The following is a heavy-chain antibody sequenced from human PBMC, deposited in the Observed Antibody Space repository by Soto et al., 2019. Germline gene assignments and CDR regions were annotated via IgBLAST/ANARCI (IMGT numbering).Heavy chain of an antibody. CDR3: AKTPRQWLVYFDY. D-gene: IGHD6-19*01. V-gene: IGHV3-23*01. CDR2: ISGSGGTT. Sequence: EVQLLESGGSLVQPGGSLRLSCAASGFTFSNYAITWVRQAPGKWLEWVSGISGSGGTTYYADSVKGRFTISRDNSKDTLHLQMNSLRAEDTAVYYCAKTPRQWLVYFDYWGQGALVTVSS. CDR1: GFTFSNYA. J-gene: IGHJ4*02.